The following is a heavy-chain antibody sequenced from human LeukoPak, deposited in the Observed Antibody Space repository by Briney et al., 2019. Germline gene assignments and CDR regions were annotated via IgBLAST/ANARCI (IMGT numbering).Heavy chain of an antibody. V-gene: IGHV1-69*04. D-gene: IGHD6-13*01. Sequence: SVKVSCNASADTFSSYTVSWVRQAPGQWHEWMGRIIPILGIANYAQKFQGRVTITADKSTSTAYMELSSLRSEDTAVYYCARDGRTYSSSWYERGFDPWGQGTLVTVSS. CDR1: ADTFSSYT. J-gene: IGHJ5*02. CDR3: ARDGRTYSSSWYERGFDP. CDR2: IIPILGIA.